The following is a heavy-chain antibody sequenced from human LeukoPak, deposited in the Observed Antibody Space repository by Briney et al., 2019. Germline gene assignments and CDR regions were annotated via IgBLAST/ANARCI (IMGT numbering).Heavy chain of an antibody. J-gene: IGHJ3*01. D-gene: IGHD4-17*01. CDR1: GGSVSDSSFY. Sequence: PSETLSLTCTVSGGSVSDSSFYWGWIRQPPGRGLEWIGSLYNSGSTNYNPSLRSRVTISVDTSKNQVSLKLSSVTAADTAVYYCVRHQDSGAHESAFNVWGQGTMVTVSS. CDR3: VRHQDSGAHESAFNV. V-gene: IGHV4-39*01. CDR2: LYNSGST.